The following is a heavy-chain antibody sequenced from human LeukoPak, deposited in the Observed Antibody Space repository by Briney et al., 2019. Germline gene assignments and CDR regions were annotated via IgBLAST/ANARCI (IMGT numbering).Heavy chain of an antibody. CDR3: ASRLVVVVPAAFDY. V-gene: IGHV1-69*05. CDR1: GGTFSSYA. Sequence: APVKVSCKASGGTFSSYAISWVRQAPGQGLEWMGGIIPIFGTATYAQKFQGRVTITTDESTSTAYMELSSLRSEDTAVYYCASRLVVVVPAAFDYWGQGTLVTVSS. CDR2: IIPIFGTA. D-gene: IGHD2-2*01. J-gene: IGHJ4*02.